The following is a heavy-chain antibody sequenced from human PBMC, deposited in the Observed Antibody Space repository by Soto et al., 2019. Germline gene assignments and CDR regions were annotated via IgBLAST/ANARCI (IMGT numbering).Heavy chain of an antibody. CDR2: ISYDGSNK. Sequence: QVQLVESGGGVVQPGRSLRLSCAASGFTFSSYALHWVRQAPGKGLEWVALISYDGSNKYYPDSVKGRFTISRDNSNNTLYLQMNSLRVEDTALYYCARDLLLRFLEGHPSYYYYAMDVWGQGTTVTVSS. J-gene: IGHJ6*02. CDR1: GFTFSSYA. D-gene: IGHD3-3*01. V-gene: IGHV3-30-3*01. CDR3: ARDLLLRFLEGHPSYYYYAMDV.